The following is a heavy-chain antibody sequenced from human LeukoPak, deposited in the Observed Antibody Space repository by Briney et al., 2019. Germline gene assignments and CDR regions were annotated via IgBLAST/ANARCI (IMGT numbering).Heavy chain of an antibody. Sequence: ASVTVSCKASGYTFTSYYMHWVRQAPGQGLEWMGIINPSGGSTSYAQKFQGRVTMTRDTSTSTVYMELSSLRSEDTAVYYCARLPVDTAMVSGGGFDYWGQGTLVTVSS. J-gene: IGHJ4*02. CDR1: GYTFTSYY. CDR2: INPSGGST. CDR3: ARLPVDTAMVSGGGFDY. V-gene: IGHV1-46*01. D-gene: IGHD5-18*01.